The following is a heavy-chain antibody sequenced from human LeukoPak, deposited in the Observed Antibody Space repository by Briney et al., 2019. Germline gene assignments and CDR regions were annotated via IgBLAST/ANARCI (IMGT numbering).Heavy chain of an antibody. V-gene: IGHV3-30*14. D-gene: IGHD3-22*01. CDR1: GFTFSSYA. CDR3: ARGSIVVVPFDI. Sequence: PGGSLRLSCAASGFTFSSYAMHWVRQAPGKGLDLEWVTVLSYDANEYYADSVKGRFTISRDNSKNTLYLQMNSLRAEDTAVYYCARGSIVVVPFDIWGQGTMVTVSS. CDR2: LSYDANE. J-gene: IGHJ3*02.